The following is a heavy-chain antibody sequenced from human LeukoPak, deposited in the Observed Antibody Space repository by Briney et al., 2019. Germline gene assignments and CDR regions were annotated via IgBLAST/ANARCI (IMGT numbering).Heavy chain of an antibody. CDR3: ARDTSSSKPLDY. Sequence: PGGSLRLSCAASGFTFSSYSMNWVRQAPGKGLEWVSSISSSSSYIYYADSVKGRFTISRDNAKNSLYLQMNSLRAEDTAVYYCARDTSSSKPLDYWGQGTLVTVSS. J-gene: IGHJ4*02. V-gene: IGHV3-21*01. CDR2: ISSSSSYI. D-gene: IGHD6-13*01. CDR1: GFTFSSYS.